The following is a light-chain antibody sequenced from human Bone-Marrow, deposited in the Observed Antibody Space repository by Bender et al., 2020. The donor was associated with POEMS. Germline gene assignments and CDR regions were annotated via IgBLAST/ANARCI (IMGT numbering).Light chain of an antibody. J-gene: IGLJ2*01. V-gene: IGLV2-14*02. Sequence: QSALTQPASVSESPGQSITVSCTGDNTDLGPHSVVSWYQQHPGRVPKLMIYEDTKRPSGVSDRFSASKSGSTASLTISGLQAEDEADYYCSSFALGNTLVLFGGGTKLTVL. CDR2: EDT. CDR3: SSFALGNTLVL. CDR1: NTDLGPHSV.